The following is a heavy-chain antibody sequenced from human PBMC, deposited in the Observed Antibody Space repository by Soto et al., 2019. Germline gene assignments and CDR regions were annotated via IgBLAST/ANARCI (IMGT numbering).Heavy chain of an antibody. Sequence: GGSLRLSCAASGFTFSIYSMNWVRQAPGKGLEWVSYIMPGSSHIFYADSVKGRFTISRDNAKNSLYLQMNSLRAEDTAVYYCARIGRLRWGDYWGQGTLVTVSS. D-gene: IGHD4-17*01. CDR2: IMPGSSHI. V-gene: IGHV3-48*01. J-gene: IGHJ4*02. CDR3: ARIGRLRWGDY. CDR1: GFTFSIYS.